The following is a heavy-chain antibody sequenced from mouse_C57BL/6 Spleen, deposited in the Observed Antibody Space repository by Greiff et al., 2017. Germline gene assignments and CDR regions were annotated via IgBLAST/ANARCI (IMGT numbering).Heavy chain of an antibody. Sequence: QVQLQQSGAELVRPGASVTLSCKASGYTFTDYEMHWVKQTPVHGLEWIGAIDPETGGTAYNQKFKGKAILTADKSSSAAYMELRSLTSEDSAVYYCTRGGCPYYFDYWGQGTTLTVSS. J-gene: IGHJ2*01. CDR3: TRGGCPYYFDY. V-gene: IGHV1-15*01. CDR1: GYTFTDYE. CDR2: IDPETGGT.